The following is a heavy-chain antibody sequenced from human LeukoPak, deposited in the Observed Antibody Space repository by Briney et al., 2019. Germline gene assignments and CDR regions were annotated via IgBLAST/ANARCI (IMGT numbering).Heavy chain of an antibody. Sequence: GGSLRLSCAGSGFSVSNNYLTWVRQAPGKGLEWVSIIYSGGTTYYADSVKGRFTISRDNSENTLFLLMTSLRAEDTALYYCACGLYYERNSYYPVHWGQGALVTVSS. J-gene: IGHJ4*02. CDR3: ACGLYYERNSYYPVH. V-gene: IGHV3-53*01. CDR1: GFSVSNNY. D-gene: IGHD3-22*01. CDR2: IYSGGTT.